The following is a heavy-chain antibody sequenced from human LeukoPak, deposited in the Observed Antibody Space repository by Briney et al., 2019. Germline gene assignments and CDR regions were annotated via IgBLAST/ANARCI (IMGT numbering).Heavy chain of an antibody. CDR3: SRGGPLAGYSYDY. CDR2: FHTAGDT. J-gene: IGHJ4*02. D-gene: IGHD3-22*01. V-gene: IGHV3-13*01. Sequence: GGSLRLSCAASGFTFRDYDMHWVRQGTGKGLEWVSAFHTAGDTHYSGSVRGRFTISRDNAKNSLYLQMNSLRAGDTAVYYCSRGGPLAGYSYDYWGQGTPVTVSS. CDR1: GFTFRDYD.